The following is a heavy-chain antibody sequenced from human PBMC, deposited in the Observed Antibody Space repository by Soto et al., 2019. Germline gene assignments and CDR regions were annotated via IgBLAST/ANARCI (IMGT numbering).Heavy chain of an antibody. V-gene: IGHV3-30*18. D-gene: IGHD6-19*01. J-gene: IGHJ4*02. CDR1: GFTFSDYA. Sequence: VQLVESGGGVVQPGRSLRLSCAASGFTFSDYAMHWVRQAPGKGLEWVAVASHDGRNTHYADSVKGRFTISRDSSKNTVSLEMTSLRAEDTAVHYCAKGGRQWLVTSDFNYWGQGALVTVSS. CDR3: AKGGRQWLVTSDFNY. CDR2: ASHDGRNT.